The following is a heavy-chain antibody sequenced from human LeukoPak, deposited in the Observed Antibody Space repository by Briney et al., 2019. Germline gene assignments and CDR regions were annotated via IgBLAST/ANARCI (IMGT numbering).Heavy chain of an antibody. V-gene: IGHV4-59*08. Sequence: SETLSLTCAVYGGSFSGYYWSWIRQPPGKGLEWIGYIYYSGSTNYNPSLKSRVTISVDTSKNQFSLKLSSVTAADTAVYYCARHESNSGWYPAPNDAFDIWAKGQWSPSLQ. D-gene: IGHD6-19*01. CDR2: IYYSGST. J-gene: IGHJ3*02. CDR3: ARHESNSGWYPAPNDAFDI. CDR1: GGSFSGYY.